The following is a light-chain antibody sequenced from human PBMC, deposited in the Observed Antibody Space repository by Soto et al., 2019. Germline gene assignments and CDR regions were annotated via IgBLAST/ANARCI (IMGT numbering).Light chain of an antibody. CDR3: QQSYSTPT. J-gene: IGKJ5*01. CDR1: QGISSY. V-gene: IGKV1-39*01. CDR2: AAS. Sequence: IRMTQSPSSFSASTGDRVTITCRASQGISSYLAWYQQKPGKAPKLLIYAASSLQSGVPSRFSGSGSGTDFTLTISSLQPEDFATYYCQQSYSTPTFGQGTRLEIK.